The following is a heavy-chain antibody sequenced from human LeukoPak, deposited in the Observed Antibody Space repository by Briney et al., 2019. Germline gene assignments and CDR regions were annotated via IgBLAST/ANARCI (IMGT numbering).Heavy chain of an antibody. CDR1: GFNFDCYT. CDR3: AKELDTMFFDY. CDR2: AGWAGGTT. J-gene: IGHJ4*02. V-gene: IGHV3-43*01. Sequence: GGSLRLFCATSGFNFDCYTIHWVRQAPGKGLEWVSLAGWAGGTTFYSDSVRGRFTISRDSGRKSVYLQMNSLTTDDTAFYFCAKELDTMFFDYWGQGALVTVSS. D-gene: IGHD3-10*02.